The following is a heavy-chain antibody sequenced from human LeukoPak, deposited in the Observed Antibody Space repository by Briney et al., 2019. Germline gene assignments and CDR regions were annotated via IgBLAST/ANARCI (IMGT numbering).Heavy chain of an antibody. J-gene: IGHJ4*02. CDR2: IKQDGSEK. V-gene: IGHV3-7*01. CDR1: GFTFSNYH. D-gene: IGHD6-19*01. Sequence: PGGSLRLSCAASGFTFSNYHLSWVRQAPGKGLEWVANIKQDGSEKYYVDSVKGRFTISRDNAKNSLYLQLNSLRAEDTAVYYCARSPYTSGWYGVGYWGQGTLVTVSS. CDR3: ARSPYTSGWYGVGY.